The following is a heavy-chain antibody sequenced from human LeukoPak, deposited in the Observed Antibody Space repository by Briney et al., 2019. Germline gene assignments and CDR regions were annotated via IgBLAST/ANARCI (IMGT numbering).Heavy chain of an antibody. D-gene: IGHD2-2*01. CDR1: GDSVSSNSAA. Sequence: SQTLSLTCAISGDSVSSNSAAWNWVRQSPSRGLEWLGRTYYRSKWYTDYTVSVKSRINIAPDTSKNQFSLQLNSVTPEDTAVYYCARDYYCSSVSCSFDYWGQGTLVTVSS. CDR3: ARDYYCSSVSCSFDY. J-gene: IGHJ4*02. CDR2: TYYRSKWYT. V-gene: IGHV6-1*01.